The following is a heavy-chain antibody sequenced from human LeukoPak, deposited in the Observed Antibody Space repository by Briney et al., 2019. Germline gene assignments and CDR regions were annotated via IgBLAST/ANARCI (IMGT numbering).Heavy chain of an antibody. V-gene: IGHV4-59*01. CDR1: GGSLNRKF. J-gene: IGHJ3*02. D-gene: IGHD3-16*01. CDR2: ISYSGST. Sequence: PSETLSLTCTVSGGSLNRKFCSMIRQPPGKGLEWTGYISYSGSTNHNPSLKSRVTISGHMSKHHLSLKLISVPAADTALYYRARVDRWGSRAFDIWGQGTMVTVSS. CDR3: ARVDRWGSRAFDI.